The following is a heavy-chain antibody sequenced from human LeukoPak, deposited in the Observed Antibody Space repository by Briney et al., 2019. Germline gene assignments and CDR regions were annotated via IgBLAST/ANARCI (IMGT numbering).Heavy chain of an antibody. Sequence: PGRSLRLSCAASGFSFSSYAMHWVRQAPGKGLEWVTVISFDGNNKYYADSVKGRFTISRDNSKYTLYLEMNSLRTEDTAMYYCASSSAPCSGGSCYSYALDIWGQGTLVTVSS. V-gene: IGHV3-30*04. CDR2: ISFDGNNK. CDR3: ASSSAPCSGGSCYSYALDI. CDR1: GFSFSSYA. J-gene: IGHJ3*02. D-gene: IGHD2-15*01.